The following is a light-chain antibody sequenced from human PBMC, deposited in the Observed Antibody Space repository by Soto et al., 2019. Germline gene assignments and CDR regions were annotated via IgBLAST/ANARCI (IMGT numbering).Light chain of an antibody. CDR1: SSDVGGYDY. CDR3: SSYTSSSTPYV. V-gene: IGLV2-14*03. Sequence: QSVLTQPASVPGSPGQSITISCTGSSSDVGGYDYVSWYQHHPGKAPKLMIHDVSNRPSGVSNRFSGSKSGNTASLTISGLQAEDEADYYCSSYTSSSTPYVFGTGTQLTVL. CDR2: DVS. J-gene: IGLJ1*01.